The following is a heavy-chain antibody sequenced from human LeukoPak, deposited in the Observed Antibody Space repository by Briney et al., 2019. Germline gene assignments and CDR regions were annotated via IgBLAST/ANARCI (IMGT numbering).Heavy chain of an antibody. D-gene: IGHD6-19*01. CDR3: ARDELSGWYMDY. J-gene: IGHJ4*02. CDR1: GGSISSYY. CDR2: IYTSGST. V-gene: IGHV4-4*07. Sequence: SETLSLTCTVSGGSISSYYWCWIRQPAGKGLEWIGRIYTSGSTNYNPSLKSRVTMSVDTSKNQFSLKLSSVTAADTAVYYCARDELSGWYMDYWGQGTLVTVSS.